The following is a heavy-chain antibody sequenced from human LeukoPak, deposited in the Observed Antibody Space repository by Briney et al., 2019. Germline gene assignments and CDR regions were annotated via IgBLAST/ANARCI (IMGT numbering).Heavy chain of an antibody. V-gene: IGHV3-23*01. CDR2: ISGSDGTT. D-gene: IGHD6-19*01. CDR3: AKAGIAVPATPEY. J-gene: IGHJ4*02. Sequence: GGSLRLSCAASGFTFSSYPMSWVRQAPGKGLEWVSAISGSDGTTYYADSVKGRFIISRDNSKNTLYLQMNSLRAEDTAVYYCAKAGIAVPATPEYCGQGTQVTVSS. CDR1: GFTFSSYP.